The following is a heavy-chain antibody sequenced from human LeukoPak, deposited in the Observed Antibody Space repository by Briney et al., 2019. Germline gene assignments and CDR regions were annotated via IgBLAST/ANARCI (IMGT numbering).Heavy chain of an antibody. CDR2: IYYSGST. D-gene: IGHD3-22*01. J-gene: IGHJ4*02. CDR1: GGSISSSSYY. V-gene: IGHV4-39*01. Sequence: SETLSLTCTVSGGSISSSSYYWGWIRQPPGKGLEWIGGIYYSGSTYYNPSLKSRATISVDTSKNQFSLKLSSVTAADTAVYYCARASPITMIVVVIDYWGQGTLVTVSS. CDR3: ARASPITMIVVVIDY.